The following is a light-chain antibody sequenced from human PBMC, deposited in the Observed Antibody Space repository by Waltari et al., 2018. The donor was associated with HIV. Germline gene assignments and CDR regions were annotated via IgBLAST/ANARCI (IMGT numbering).Light chain of an antibody. V-gene: IGLV1-44*01. CDR2: GNY. CDR3: ASWDASLNGWV. J-gene: IGLJ3*02. Sequence: QSVVTQPPSVSGTPGQTVTISCSGSTSNIGIKPVNWYQHLPGTAPKRLIYGNYQRPSGVPDRFSASKSGTSASLAISGLQSEDEADYYCASWDASLNGWVFGGGTKLTVL. CDR1: TSNIGIKP.